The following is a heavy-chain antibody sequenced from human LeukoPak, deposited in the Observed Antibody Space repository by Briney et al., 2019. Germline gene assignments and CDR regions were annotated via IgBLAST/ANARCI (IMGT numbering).Heavy chain of an antibody. CDR2: INPNSGGT. CDR1: GYTFTGYY. Sequence: GASVKVPCKASGYTFTGYYMHWVRQAPGQGLEWMGWINPNSGGTNYAQKFQGRVTMTRDTSISTAYMELSRLRSDDTAVYYCARESRRLYGSGSLPYNWFDPWGQGTLVTVSS. CDR3: ARESRRLYGSGSLPYNWFDP. J-gene: IGHJ5*02. D-gene: IGHD3-10*01. V-gene: IGHV1-2*02.